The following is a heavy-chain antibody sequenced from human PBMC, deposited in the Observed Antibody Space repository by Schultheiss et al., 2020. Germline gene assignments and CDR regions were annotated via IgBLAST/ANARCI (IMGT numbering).Heavy chain of an antibody. J-gene: IGHJ6*04. Sequence: SETLSLTCAVSGGSLNPFYWTFIRQPPGKGLEWIGYIYYSGSTYYNPSLKSRVTISVDTSKNQFSLKLSSVTAADTAVYYCARATTVTTWVLEYYYYGMDVWGKGTTVTVSS. V-gene: IGHV4-59*12. CDR1: GGSLNPFY. D-gene: IGHD4-17*01. CDR3: ARATTVTTWVLEYYYYGMDV. CDR2: IYYSGST.